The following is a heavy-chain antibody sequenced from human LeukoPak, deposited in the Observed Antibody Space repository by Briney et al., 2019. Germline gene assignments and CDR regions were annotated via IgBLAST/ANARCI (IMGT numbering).Heavy chain of an antibody. Sequence: GGSLRLSCVASGFTFGKYWMSWVRQAPGKGLEWVANIKLDGSEKNYVDSVKGRFTISRDNTKNSLYLQMNSLRAEDTAVYYCARGYSGSYSLRAFDIWGQGTMVTVSS. D-gene: IGHD1-26*01. CDR3: ARGYSGSYSLRAFDI. J-gene: IGHJ3*02. CDR1: GFTFGKYW. V-gene: IGHV3-7*03. CDR2: IKLDGSEK.